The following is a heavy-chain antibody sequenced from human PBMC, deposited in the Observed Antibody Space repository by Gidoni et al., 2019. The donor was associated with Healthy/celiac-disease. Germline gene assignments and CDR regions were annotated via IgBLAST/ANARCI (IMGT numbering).Heavy chain of an antibody. J-gene: IGHJ4*02. CDR1: GGTFSSYA. CDR2: IIPIFGTA. V-gene: IGHV1-69*01. D-gene: IGHD1-1*01. CDR3: ATSGTTGKAVDY. Sequence: QVQLVQPGAEVKKPGSSAKVSCKASGGTFSSYAISWVRQAPGQGLEWMGGIIPIFGTANYAQKFQGRVTITADESTSTAYMELSSLRSEDTAVYYCATSGTTGKAVDYWGQGTLVTVSS.